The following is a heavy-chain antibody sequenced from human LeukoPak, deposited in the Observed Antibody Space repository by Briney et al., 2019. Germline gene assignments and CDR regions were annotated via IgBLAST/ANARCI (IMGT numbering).Heavy chain of an antibody. J-gene: IGHJ4*02. V-gene: IGHV1-46*01. D-gene: IGHD5-18*01. Sequence: GESLKISCKASGYTFTNYYMHWVRQAPGQGLEWMGIINPSDGRTSYGQKFQGRVTMTRDTSTSTVYMELSSLRSEDTAVYYCAREIGPRQLHLWASAFDYWGQGTLVTVSS. CDR2: INPSDGRT. CDR3: AREIGPRQLHLWASAFDY. CDR1: GYTFTNYY.